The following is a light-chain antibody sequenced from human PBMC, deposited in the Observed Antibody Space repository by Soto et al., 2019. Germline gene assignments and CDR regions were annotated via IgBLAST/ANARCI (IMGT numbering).Light chain of an antibody. CDR2: EVS. V-gene: IGLV2-14*01. CDR3: SSYTITTTWV. Sequence: QSALTQPASVSGSPGQSITISCTGTSSDVGGYNYVSWYQQHPGKAPKLMIYEVSNRPSGLSNLFSGSKSGNTASLTISGLQAEDEADYYCSSYTITTTWVFGGGTKLTVL. CDR1: SSDVGGYNY. J-gene: IGLJ3*02.